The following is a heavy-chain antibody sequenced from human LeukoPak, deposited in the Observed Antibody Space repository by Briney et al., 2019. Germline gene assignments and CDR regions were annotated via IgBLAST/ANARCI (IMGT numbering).Heavy chain of an antibody. CDR3: AKTSSSYCSSTSCYPLRQYYFDY. Sequence: PGGSQRLSCAASGFAFSSYAMSWVRQAPGKGLEWVSAISGSGGSTYYADSVKGRFTISRDNSKNTLYLQMNSPRAEDTAVYYCAKTSSSYCSSTSCYPLRQYYFDYWGQGTLVTVSS. CDR2: ISGSGGST. V-gene: IGHV3-23*01. CDR1: GFAFSSYA. J-gene: IGHJ4*02. D-gene: IGHD2-2*01.